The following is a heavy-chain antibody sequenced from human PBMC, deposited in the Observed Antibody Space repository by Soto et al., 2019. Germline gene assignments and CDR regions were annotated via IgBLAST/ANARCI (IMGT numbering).Heavy chain of an antibody. CDR3: AREGRGYNYGYVDYYHYGMDV. J-gene: IGHJ6*02. D-gene: IGHD5-18*01. CDR1: GFAFSSFW. V-gene: IGHV3-7*03. CDR2: INQDGSEK. Sequence: EVQLVESGGGLVQPGGSLTLSCAASGFAFSSFWMSWVRQAPGKGLEWVANINQDGSEKNSVDSVKGRFTLSRDNSTDSLFLQRNSMIAEDTAVYYCAREGRGYNYGYVDYYHYGMDVWGQGTTVTVSS.